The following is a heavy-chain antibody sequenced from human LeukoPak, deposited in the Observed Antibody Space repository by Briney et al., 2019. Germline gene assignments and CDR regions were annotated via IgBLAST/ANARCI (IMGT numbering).Heavy chain of an antibody. CDR1: GFTFRNYA. CDR2: VSDGGGAT. J-gene: IGHJ5*02. D-gene: IGHD2-2*01. CDR3: AKAIGQEIPSASRWYDP. V-gene: IGHV3-23*01. Sequence: HTGGSLRLSCAASGFTFRNYAMAWVRQAPGKGLEWVSTVSDGGGATYHADSVKGRFTISRDNSRNTPYLQMNSLRVEDTAVYYCAKAIGQEIPSASRWYDPWGQGTLVTVSS.